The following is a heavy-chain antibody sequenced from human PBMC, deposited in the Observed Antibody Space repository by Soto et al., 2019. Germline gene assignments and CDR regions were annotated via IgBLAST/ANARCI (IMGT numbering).Heavy chain of an antibody. CDR2: IYYDGRNE. D-gene: IGHD3-10*01. CDR1: GFIFSNYG. J-gene: IGHJ5*02. CDR3: ARDAPPLFRSCYGSNCRNRFDA. Sequence: PGGSLRLSCAASGFIFSNYGMHWVRQAPGRGLEWVAVIYYDGRNEYYADSVKGRFTISRDNSKNILYLQLNSLRADDTAVYYCARDAPPLFRSCYGSNCRNRFDAWGQGTLVTVSS. V-gene: IGHV3-33*01.